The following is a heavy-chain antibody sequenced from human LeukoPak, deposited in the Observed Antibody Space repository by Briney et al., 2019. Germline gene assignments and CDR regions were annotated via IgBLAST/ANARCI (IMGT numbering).Heavy chain of an antibody. CDR2: ISWNSGSI. CDR3: AKGSVSGWSGVDY. CDR1: GFTFDDYA. V-gene: IGHV3-9*03. J-gene: IGHJ4*02. D-gene: IGHD6-19*01. Sequence: GRSLRLSCAASGFTFDDYAMHWVRQAPGKGLEWVSGISWNSGSIGYADSVKGRFTISRDNAKNSLYLQMNSLRAEDMALYYCAKGSVSGWSGVDYWGQGTLVTVSS.